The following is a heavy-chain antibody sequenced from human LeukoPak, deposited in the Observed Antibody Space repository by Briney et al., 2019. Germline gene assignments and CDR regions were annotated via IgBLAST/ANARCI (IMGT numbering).Heavy chain of an antibody. CDR1: GFTFSSYA. CDR2: ISGSGGST. D-gene: IGHD2-8*02. Sequence: GGSLRLSCAAPGFTFSSYAMSWVRQSPGKGLEGVSAISGSGGSTYYADSVKGRFTISRDNSGNTLYLEMSSLSVEDTRVYYCAKPAHYPRWYWFQPPHYWGPGTLVIVSS. V-gene: IGHV3-23*01. J-gene: IGHJ4*02. CDR3: AKPAHYPRWYWFQPPHY.